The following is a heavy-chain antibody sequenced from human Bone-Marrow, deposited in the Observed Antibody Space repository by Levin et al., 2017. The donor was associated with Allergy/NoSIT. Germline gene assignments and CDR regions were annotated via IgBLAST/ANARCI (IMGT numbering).Heavy chain of an antibody. CDR3: ARERRGRMDV. V-gene: IGHV3-30*09. D-gene: IGHD1-26*01. Sequence: GGSLRLSCAASGFTFSNYAMHWVRQAPGKGLEWVAVISYDGSNKYYADSVKGRFAISRDNSNNTLYQQMNSLRAEDTAVYYCARERRGRMDVWGQGTTVTVSS. CDR1: GFTFSNYA. CDR2: ISYDGSNK. J-gene: IGHJ6*02.